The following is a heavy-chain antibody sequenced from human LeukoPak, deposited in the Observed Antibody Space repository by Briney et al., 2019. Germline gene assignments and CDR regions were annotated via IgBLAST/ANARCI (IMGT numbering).Heavy chain of an antibody. CDR2: ISGSGDST. J-gene: IGHJ4*02. D-gene: IGHD2-2*01. CDR3: AKLWSTSYYGSMDY. V-gene: IGHV3-23*01. Sequence: PGGSLRLSCAASGFTFSNYAMSWVRQAPGKGLEWVPAISGSGDSTYYADSLKGRFTISRDDSKNTLSLQMNSLRAEDTAVYYCAKLWSTSYYGSMDYWGQGTLVTVSS. CDR1: GFTFSNYA.